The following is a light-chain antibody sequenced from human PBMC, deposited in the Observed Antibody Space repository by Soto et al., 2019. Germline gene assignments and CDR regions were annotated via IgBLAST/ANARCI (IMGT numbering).Light chain of an antibody. V-gene: IGLV2-14*01. J-gene: IGLJ1*01. CDR1: SSDVGGYNF. Sequence: VLTQPASVSGSPGQSITISCTGTSSDVGGYNFVSWYQQHPGKAPKLMIYEVSNRPSGVSNRFSGSKSGNTASLTISGLQAEDEADYYCSSYTSSSTLNVFGTGTKVTVL. CDR2: EVS. CDR3: SSYTSSSTLNV.